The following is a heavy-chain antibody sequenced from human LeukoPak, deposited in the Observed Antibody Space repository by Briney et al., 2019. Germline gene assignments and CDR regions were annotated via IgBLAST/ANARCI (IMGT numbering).Heavy chain of an antibody. CDR2: IYTSGST. CDR3: AATHCSSTSCYLQGPPYNWFDP. J-gene: IGHJ5*02. Sequence: PSETLSLTCTVSGGSISSYYWSWIRQPAGKGLEWIGRIYTSGSTNYNPSLKSRVTMSVDTSKNQFSLKLSSVTAADTAVYYCAATHCSSTSCYLQGPPYNWFDPWGQGTLVTVSS. D-gene: IGHD2-2*01. V-gene: IGHV4-4*07. CDR1: GGSISSYY.